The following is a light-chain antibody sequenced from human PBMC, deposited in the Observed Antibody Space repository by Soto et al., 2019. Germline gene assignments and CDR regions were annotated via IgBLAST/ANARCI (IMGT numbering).Light chain of an antibody. CDR3: QQRSNWPPT. CDR1: QSVSRY. Sequence: DIVLTQSPGTLSLSPGERATLSCRASQSVSRYLAWYQHKPGQAPRLLIYDTSNRATGIPARFSGSGSGTDFTLTLSSLEPEDFAVYYCQQRSNWPPTFGQGTKVDIK. CDR2: DTS. V-gene: IGKV3-11*01. J-gene: IGKJ1*01.